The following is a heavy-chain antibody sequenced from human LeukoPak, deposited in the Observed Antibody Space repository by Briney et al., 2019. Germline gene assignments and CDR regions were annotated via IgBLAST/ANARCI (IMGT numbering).Heavy chain of an antibody. CDR1: GFTFSSYG. J-gene: IGHJ6*03. CDR3: AKVGATGPGYYYYMDV. CDR2: IRYDGSNK. D-gene: IGHD1-26*01. V-gene: IGHV3-30*02. Sequence: GGSLRLSCAASGFTFSSYGMHWVRQAPGKGLEWVAFIRYDGSNKYYADSVKGRFTISRDNSKNTLYLQMNSLRAEDTAVYYCAKVGATGPGYYYYMDVWGKGTTVTVSS.